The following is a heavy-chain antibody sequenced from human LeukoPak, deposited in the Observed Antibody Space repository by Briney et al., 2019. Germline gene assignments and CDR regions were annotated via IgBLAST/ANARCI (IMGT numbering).Heavy chain of an antibody. J-gene: IGHJ6*03. V-gene: IGHV3-7*01. CDR2: IKQDGSEK. Sequence: GVSLRLSCAASGFTFSSYWMSWVRQAPGKWLEWVANIKQDGSEKYYVDSVKGRFTISRDNAKNSLYLQMNSLRAEDTAVYYCARHSSGWYYYYYMDVWGKGTTVTVSS. D-gene: IGHD6-19*01. CDR3: ARHSSGWYYYYYMDV. CDR1: GFTFSSYW.